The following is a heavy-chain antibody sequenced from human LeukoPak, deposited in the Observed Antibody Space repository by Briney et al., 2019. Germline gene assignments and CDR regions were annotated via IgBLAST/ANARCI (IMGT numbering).Heavy chain of an antibody. CDR3: ARGTLLGYYYDLHAFDI. Sequence: GASVKVSCKVSGYTLTELSMHWVRQAPGKGLEWMGGFDPEDGETIYAQKFQGRVTMTRDMSTSTVYMELSSLRSEDTAVYYCARGTLLGYYYDLHAFDIWGQGTMVTVSS. CDR1: GYTLTELS. CDR2: FDPEDGET. D-gene: IGHD3-22*01. J-gene: IGHJ3*02. V-gene: IGHV1-24*01.